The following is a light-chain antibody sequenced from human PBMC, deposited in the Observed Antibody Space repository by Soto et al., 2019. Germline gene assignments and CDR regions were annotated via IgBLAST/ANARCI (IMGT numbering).Light chain of an antibody. CDR1: QSVSSSY. CDR3: QQYGSSPLT. Sequence: EIVLTPSPGTLSLSPGERATLSCRASQSVSSSYLAWYQQKPGQAPRLLIYGASSRATGIPDRFSGSGSGTDFTLTISRLEPEDFAVYYCQQYGSSPLTCGQGTEVDIK. V-gene: IGKV3-20*01. CDR2: GAS. J-gene: IGKJ1*01.